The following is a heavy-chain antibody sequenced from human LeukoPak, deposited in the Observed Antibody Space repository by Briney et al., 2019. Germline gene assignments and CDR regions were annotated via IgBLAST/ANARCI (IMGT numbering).Heavy chain of an antibody. Sequence: SETLSLTCTVSGGSISSYYCNWIRQPPGKGLEWIGYIYDTGSTNYNPSLKSRVTISVDTSKNQFSLKLSSVTAADTAVYYCARSSTDYGDPFDYWGQGTLVTVSS. CDR2: IYDTGST. J-gene: IGHJ4*02. D-gene: IGHD4-17*01. V-gene: IGHV4-59*12. CDR1: GGSISSYY. CDR3: ARSSTDYGDPFDY.